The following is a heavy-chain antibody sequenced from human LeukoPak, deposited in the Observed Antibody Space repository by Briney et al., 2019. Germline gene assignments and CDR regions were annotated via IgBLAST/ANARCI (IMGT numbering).Heavy chain of an antibody. CDR2: INYSGST. D-gene: IGHD3-9*01. V-gene: IGHV4-39*01. CDR1: GGSISSSNYY. Sequence: PSETLSLTCTVSGGSISSSNYYWVWIRQPPGKGLEWAGSINYSGSTDYNPSPKSRVTISVDTYKNQFSLKLSSVTAADTAVYYCALRYFDRDYWGQGTLVTVSS. CDR3: ALRYFDRDY. J-gene: IGHJ4*02.